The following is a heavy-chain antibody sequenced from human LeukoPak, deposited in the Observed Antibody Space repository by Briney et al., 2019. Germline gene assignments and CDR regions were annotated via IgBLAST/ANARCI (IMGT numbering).Heavy chain of an antibody. CDR1: GFTFSSYA. V-gene: IGHV3-23*01. Sequence: GGSLRLSCAASGFTFSSYAMSWVRQAPGKGLEWVSAISGSGSSTYYADSVKGRFTISRDNSKNTLYLQMNSLRAEDTAVYYCAKDGIVVRYYYYYYMDVWGKGTTVTVSS. CDR3: AKDGIVVRYYYYYYMDV. J-gene: IGHJ6*03. D-gene: IGHD2-2*01. CDR2: ISGSGSST.